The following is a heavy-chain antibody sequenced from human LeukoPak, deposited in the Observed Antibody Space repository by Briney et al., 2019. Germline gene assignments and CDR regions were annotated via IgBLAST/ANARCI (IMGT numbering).Heavy chain of an antibody. CDR2: IQQDGSEK. CDR1: GFTFSSYW. V-gene: IGHV3-7*03. J-gene: IGHJ4*02. Sequence: PGGSLRLSCAASGFTFSSYWMSWVRQAPGKGLEWVANIQQDGSEKYYVDSVKGRFTISRDNAKNSLYLQMNSLGAKDRALYYGGGGGRSWFLDYWGRGTLVTVSS. D-gene: IGHD6-13*01. CDR3: GGGGRSWFLDY.